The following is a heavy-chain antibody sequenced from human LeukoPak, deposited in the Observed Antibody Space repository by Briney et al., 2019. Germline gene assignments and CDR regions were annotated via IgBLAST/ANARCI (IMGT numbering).Heavy chain of an antibody. D-gene: IGHD2-21*02. CDR3: ARAPLAYCGGDCYYYFDY. J-gene: IGHJ4*02. Sequence: SETLSLTCTVSGGSISSGGYYWSWIRQHPGQGLDWIGYIYYTGSTYYSPSLKSRVTISVDRSKNQFSLKLSSVTAADTAVYYCARAPLAYCGGDCYYYFDYWGQGTLVTVSS. CDR1: GGSISSGGYY. V-gene: IGHV4-31*03. CDR2: IYYTGST.